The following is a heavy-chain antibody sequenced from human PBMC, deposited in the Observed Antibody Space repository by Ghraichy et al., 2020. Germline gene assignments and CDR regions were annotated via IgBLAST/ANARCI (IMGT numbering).Heavy chain of an antibody. CDR3: VRDGGRSGNMDY. V-gene: IGHV3-48*02. Sequence: GGSLRLSCAAPGFTFSSYNMDWVRQAPGKGLEWVSYIRGSSTIIYYADSVKGRFTISRDNAKNALYLQMNSLRDDDTAVYYCVRDGGRSGNMDYWGQGTLVTVSS. D-gene: IGHD1-26*01. J-gene: IGHJ4*02. CDR2: IRGSSTII. CDR1: GFTFSSYN.